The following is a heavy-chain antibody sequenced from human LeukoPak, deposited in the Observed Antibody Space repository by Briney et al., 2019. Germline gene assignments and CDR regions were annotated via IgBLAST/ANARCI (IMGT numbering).Heavy chain of an antibody. Sequence: GGSLRFSVAAPGFFFSRHWRHGFGQAPGKGPVWVSRIDSDGSDASYADSVKGRFTISRDNTKNVVYLQMNSLRAEDTAVYYCTRNNYGIDYWGQGTLVTVSS. CDR1: GFFFSRHW. CDR3: TRNNYGIDY. J-gene: IGHJ4*02. V-gene: IGHV3-74*01. CDR2: IDSDGSDA. D-gene: IGHD3-10*01.